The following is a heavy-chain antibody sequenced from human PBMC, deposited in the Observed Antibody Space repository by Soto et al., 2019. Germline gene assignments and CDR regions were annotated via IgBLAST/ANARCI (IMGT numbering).Heavy chain of an antibody. CDR2: INPSGGST. V-gene: IGHV1-46*01. J-gene: IGHJ4*02. Sequence: ASVKVSCKASGYTFTSYYMHWVRQAPGQGLEWMGIINPSGGSTSYAQKFQGRVTITRDTSASTAYMELSSLRSEDTAVYYCARNVRFLEWLSIGYWGQGTLVTVSS. CDR1: GYTFTSYY. CDR3: ARNVRFLEWLSIGY. D-gene: IGHD3-3*01.